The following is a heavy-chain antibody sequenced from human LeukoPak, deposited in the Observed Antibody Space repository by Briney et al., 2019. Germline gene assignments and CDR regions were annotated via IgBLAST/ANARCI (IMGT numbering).Heavy chain of an antibody. Sequence: ESGPTLVNPTQTLTLTCTFSGFSLSTSGVGVGWIRQPPGKALEWLALIYWNDDKRYSPSLKSRLTITKDTSKNQVVLTMTNMDPVDTATYYCAHRPHMGSGSYLVEYYFDYWGQGTLVTVSS. D-gene: IGHD1-26*01. J-gene: IGHJ4*02. V-gene: IGHV2-5*01. CDR2: IYWNDDK. CDR3: AHRPHMGSGSYLVEYYFDY. CDR1: GFSLSTSGVG.